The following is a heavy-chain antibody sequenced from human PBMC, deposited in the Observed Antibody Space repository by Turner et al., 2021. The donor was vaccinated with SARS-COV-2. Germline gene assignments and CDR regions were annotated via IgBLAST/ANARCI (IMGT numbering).Heavy chain of an antibody. V-gene: IGHV4-59*01. CDR3: ARTMDSSGYDYFWFDP. D-gene: IGHD3-22*01. Sequence: QVQLQESGPGLVKPSETLSLTCTVSGGSISSYYWSWIRQPPGKGLEWIGYIYYSGSTNYNPSLKSRATISVDTSKNQLSLKLSSVTAADTAVYYCARTMDSSGYDYFWFDPWGQGTLVIVSS. CDR2: IYYSGST. CDR1: GGSISSYY. J-gene: IGHJ5*02.